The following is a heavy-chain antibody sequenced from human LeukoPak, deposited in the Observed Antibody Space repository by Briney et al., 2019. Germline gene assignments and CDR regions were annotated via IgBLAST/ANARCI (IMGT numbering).Heavy chain of an antibody. CDR1: GFTFDDYA. CDR2: ISWNSGSI. Sequence: GGSLRLSCAASGFTFDDYAMHWVRQAPGKGLEWVSGISWNSGSIGYADSVKGRFTISRDNAKNSLYLQMNSLRAEDTALYYCAKDASGITMIVVASYAFDIWGQGTMVTVSS. D-gene: IGHD3-22*01. J-gene: IGHJ3*02. V-gene: IGHV3-9*01. CDR3: AKDASGITMIVVASYAFDI.